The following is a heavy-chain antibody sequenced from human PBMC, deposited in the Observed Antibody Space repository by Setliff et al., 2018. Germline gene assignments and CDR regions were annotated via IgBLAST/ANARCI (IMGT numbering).Heavy chain of an antibody. CDR3: ARDSRGNPPNYMDV. CDR1: GGSISSYY. V-gene: IGHV4-4*07. Sequence: SETLSLTCTVSGGSISSYYWSWIRQPAGKGLEWIGRIYTSGGTNYNPSLKSRVTMSVDTSKNQFSLKQSSVTAADTAVYYCARDSRGNPPNYMDVWGKGTTVTVSS. CDR2: IYTSGGT. J-gene: IGHJ6*03.